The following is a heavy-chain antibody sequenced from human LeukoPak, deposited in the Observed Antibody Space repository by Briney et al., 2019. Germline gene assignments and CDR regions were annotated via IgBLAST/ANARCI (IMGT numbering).Heavy chain of an antibody. D-gene: IGHD3-9*01. J-gene: IGHJ4*02. Sequence: GGSLRLSCAASGFTFSSYAMSWVRQAPGKGLEWVSAISGSGGSTYYADSVKGRFTISGDNSKNTLYLQMNSLRAEDTAVYYCAKEPIQRLRYFLFDYWGQGTLVTVSS. CDR2: ISGSGGST. V-gene: IGHV3-23*01. CDR1: GFTFSSYA. CDR3: AKEPIQRLRYFLFDY.